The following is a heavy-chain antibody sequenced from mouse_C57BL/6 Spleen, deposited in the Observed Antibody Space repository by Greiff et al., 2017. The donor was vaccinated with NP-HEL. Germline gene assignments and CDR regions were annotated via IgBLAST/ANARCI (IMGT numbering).Heavy chain of an antibody. CDR3: ARQIESSIYYGYDGAMDY. D-gene: IGHD2-2*01. V-gene: IGHV1-64*01. CDR2: IHPNSGST. CDR1: GYTFTSYW. J-gene: IGHJ4*01. Sequence: QVQLQQPGAELVKPGASVKLSCKASGYTFTSYWMHWVKQRPGQGLEWIGMIHPNSGSTNYNEKFKSKATLTVDKSSSTAYMQLSSLTSEDSAVYYCARQIESSIYYGYDGAMDYWGQGTSVTVSS.